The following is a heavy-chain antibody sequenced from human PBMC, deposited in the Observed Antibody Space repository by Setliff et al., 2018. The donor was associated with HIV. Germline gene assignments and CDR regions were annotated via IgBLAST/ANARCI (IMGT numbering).Heavy chain of an antibody. Sequence: PGESLKLSCKGSGYSFTNYWIAWVRQMPGRGLEWMGIIYPGDSDTRYSPSFQGQVTISADKSISTAYLQWSSLKASDTAMYCCARQGDYHILTGYYSGPHDAFDIWGQGTMVTVSS. D-gene: IGHD3-9*01. CDR3: ARQGDYHILTGYYSGPHDAFDI. CDR1: GYSFTNYW. J-gene: IGHJ3*02. CDR2: IYPGDSDT. V-gene: IGHV5-51*01.